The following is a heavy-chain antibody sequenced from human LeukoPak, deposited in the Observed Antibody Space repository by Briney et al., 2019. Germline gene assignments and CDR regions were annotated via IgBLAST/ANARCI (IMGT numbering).Heavy chain of an antibody. CDR3: ARGYCSSTSCPKAYYFDY. J-gene: IGHJ4*02. CDR1: GFTFSSYS. V-gene: IGHV3-74*01. CDR2: INSDGSST. D-gene: IGHD2-2*01. Sequence: PGGSLRLSCAASGFTFSSYSMNWVRQAPGKGLVWVSRINSDGSSTSYADSVKGRFTISRDNAKNTLYLQMNSLRAEDTAVYYCARGYCSSTSCPKAYYFDYWGQGTLVTVSS.